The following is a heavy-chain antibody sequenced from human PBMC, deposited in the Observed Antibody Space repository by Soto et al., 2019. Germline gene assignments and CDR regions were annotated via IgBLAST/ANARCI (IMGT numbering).Heavy chain of an antibody. D-gene: IGHD6-13*01. J-gene: IGHJ4*02. CDR3: AKSSRGSSWFDY. V-gene: IGHV3-30*18. Sequence: SGGSLRLSCAASGFTFSSYGMHWVRQAPGKGLEWVAVISYDGSNKYYADSVKGRFTISRDNSKNTLYLQMNSLRAEDTAVYYCAKSSRGSSWFDYWGQGTLVTVSS. CDR1: GFTFSSYG. CDR2: ISYDGSNK.